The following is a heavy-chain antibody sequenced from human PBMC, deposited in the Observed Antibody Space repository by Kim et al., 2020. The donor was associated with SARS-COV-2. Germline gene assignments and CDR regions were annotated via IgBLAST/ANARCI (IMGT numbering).Heavy chain of an antibody. J-gene: IGHJ4*02. Sequence: SETLSLTCTVSGGSISNYYWSWIRQPPGKGLEWIGYIYYSGSTNYNPSLKSRVTISVDTSKNQISLKLSSVTAADTAVYYCARESSAAGTVDYWGQGTL. CDR1: GGSISNYY. CDR3: ARESSAAGTVDY. V-gene: IGHV4-59*01. D-gene: IGHD6-13*01. CDR2: IYYSGST.